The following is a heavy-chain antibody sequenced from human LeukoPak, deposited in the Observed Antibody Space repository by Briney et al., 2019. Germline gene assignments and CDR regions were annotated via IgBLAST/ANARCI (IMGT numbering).Heavy chain of an antibody. J-gene: IGHJ6*02. Sequence: GGSLRLSCAASGFTFSTYSMNWVRQAPGKGLEWISYITSSSTTVYYADSVRGRFTISRDNAKNSLYLQMNGLRAEDTAVYYCARSYGTFYYGMDVWGPGTTVTVSS. CDR2: ITSSSTTV. CDR1: GFTFSTYS. CDR3: ARSYGTFYYGMDV. D-gene: IGHD1-26*01. V-gene: IGHV3-48*01.